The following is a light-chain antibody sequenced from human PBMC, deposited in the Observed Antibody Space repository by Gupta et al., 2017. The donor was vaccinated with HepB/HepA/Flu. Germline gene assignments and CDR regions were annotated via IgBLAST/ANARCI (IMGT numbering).Light chain of an antibody. V-gene: IGKV1-9*01. CDR1: QDISGY. CDR3: QQLDSYPFT. CDR2: AAS. Sequence: DIQLTQSPSFLSASVGDRVTITCRASQDISGYLGWYQQKPGKAPKLLIFAASTLQSGVASRFSGSGSGTEFTLTIIILQPEDFATYYCQQLDSYPFTFGRGTKVEIK. J-gene: IGKJ4*01.